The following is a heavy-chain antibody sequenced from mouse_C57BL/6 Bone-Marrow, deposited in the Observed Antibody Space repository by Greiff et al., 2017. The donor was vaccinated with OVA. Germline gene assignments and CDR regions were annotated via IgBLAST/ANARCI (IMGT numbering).Heavy chain of an antibody. D-gene: IGHD2-4*01. V-gene: IGHV1-50*01. CDR1: GYTFTSYW. Sequence: QVQLQQPGAELVKPGASVKLSCKASGYTFTSYWMQWVKQRPGLGLEWIGEIDPSDSYTNYNQKFKGKATLTVDTSSSTAYMQLSSLTSEDSAVYYCARSFYYDYDDDGYAMDYWGQGTSVTVSS. J-gene: IGHJ4*01. CDR3: ARSFYYDYDDDGYAMDY. CDR2: IDPSDSYT.